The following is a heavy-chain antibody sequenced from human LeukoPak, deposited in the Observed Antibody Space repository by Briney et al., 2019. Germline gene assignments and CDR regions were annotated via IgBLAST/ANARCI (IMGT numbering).Heavy chain of an antibody. D-gene: IGHD3-10*01. Sequence: PRGSLRLSCAASGFTLSNYDMHWVRQATGKGLEWVSAIDTAGNTFYPGSVRGRFTISRDNSKSTLYLQMNSLRAEDTAVYYCAKDLWGSGSYILGYWGQGTLVTVSS. CDR1: GFTLSNYD. J-gene: IGHJ4*02. CDR3: AKDLWGSGSYILGY. V-gene: IGHV3-13*01. CDR2: IDTAGNT.